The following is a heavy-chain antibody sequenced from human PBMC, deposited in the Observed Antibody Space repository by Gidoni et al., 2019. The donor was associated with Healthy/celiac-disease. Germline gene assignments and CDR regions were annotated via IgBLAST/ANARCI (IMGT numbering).Heavy chain of an antibody. CDR1: GFTFSSYA. CDR2: ISGSGGST. V-gene: IGHV3-23*01. CDR3: AKDPSSGLVSPFDY. J-gene: IGHJ4*02. D-gene: IGHD3-10*01. Sequence: EVQLLESGGGLVQPGGSLRLPCAASGFTFSSYAMSWVRQAPGKGLEWVSAISGSGGSTYYADSVKGRSTISRDNSKNTLYLQMNSLRAEDTAVYYCAKDPSSGLVSPFDYWGQGTLVTVSS.